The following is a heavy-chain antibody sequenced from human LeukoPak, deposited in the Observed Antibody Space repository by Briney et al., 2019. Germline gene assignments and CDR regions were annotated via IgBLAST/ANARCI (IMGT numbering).Heavy chain of an antibody. CDR1: GFTFSTYG. D-gene: IGHD5-18*01. CDR2: IRDDGGNK. J-gene: IGHJ4*02. Sequence: GGSLRLSCAASGFTFSTYGMHWVRQAPGKGLEWVAFIRDDGGNKYYADSVKGRFTISRDNSKNTLYLQMNSLRAEDTAVYSCAKDFDGYTYGNLDYWGQGTPVTVSS. V-gene: IGHV3-30*02. CDR3: AKDFDGYTYGNLDY.